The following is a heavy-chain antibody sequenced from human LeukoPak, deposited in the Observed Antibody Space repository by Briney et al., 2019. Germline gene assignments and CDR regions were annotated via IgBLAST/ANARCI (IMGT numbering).Heavy chain of an antibody. CDR3: AKDRERIAAERGYFDY. CDR2: IRYDGNNK. D-gene: IGHD6-13*01. Sequence: GGSLRLSCAVSGFTFSHYGMHWVRQAPGKGLEWVTFIRYDGNNKYYADSVKGRFTISRDNSKNTLYLQMNSLRAEDTAVYYCAKDRERIAAERGYFDYWGQGTLVTVSS. J-gene: IGHJ4*02. CDR1: GFTFSHYG. V-gene: IGHV3-30*02.